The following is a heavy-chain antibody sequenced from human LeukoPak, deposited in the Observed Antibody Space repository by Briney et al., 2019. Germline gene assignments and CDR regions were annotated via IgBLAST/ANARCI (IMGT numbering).Heavy chain of an antibody. J-gene: IGHJ4*02. CDR3: VRGGDIGFDY. CDR2: IGSAGDT. D-gene: IGHD3-16*01. Sequence: GGSLRLSCAASGYTFSTYDMHWVRQATGKGLEWVSSIGSAGDTYYAGSVKGRFTISRENVKNSLYLQMNSLRDGDTAVYYCVRGGDIGFDYWGQGTLVTVSS. V-gene: IGHV3-13*01. CDR1: GYTFSTYD.